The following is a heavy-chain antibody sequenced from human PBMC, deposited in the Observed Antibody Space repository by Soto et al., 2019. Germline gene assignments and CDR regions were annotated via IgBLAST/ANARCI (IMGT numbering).Heavy chain of an antibody. V-gene: IGHV1-3*01. Sequence: SGKVCCKASVYTFTSYAMHWVRQAPGQRLEWMGWINAVHGTTTYSQKFEGRVTITRETSASTAYMELSSLRSEYTAVYYCAGDPYGSGNCFDYWGQGTLVTGSS. D-gene: IGHD3-10*01. CDR2: INAVHGTT. CDR3: AGDPYGSGNCFDY. CDR1: VYTFTSYA. J-gene: IGHJ4*02.